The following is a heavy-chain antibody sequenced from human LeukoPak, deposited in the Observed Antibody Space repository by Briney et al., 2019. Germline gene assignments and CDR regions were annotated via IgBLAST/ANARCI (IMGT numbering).Heavy chain of an antibody. J-gene: IGHJ4*02. Sequence: GGSLRLSCAASGFTFSSYSMNWVRQAPGKGLEWVSSINSSSSYIYYGDSVKGRFTISRDNAKNPLYLQMNSLRAEDTAVYFCARDHVTIFGVVTFDYWGQGTLVTVSS. CDR3: ARDHVTIFGVVTFDY. D-gene: IGHD3-3*01. V-gene: IGHV3-21*01. CDR1: GFTFSSYS. CDR2: INSSSSYI.